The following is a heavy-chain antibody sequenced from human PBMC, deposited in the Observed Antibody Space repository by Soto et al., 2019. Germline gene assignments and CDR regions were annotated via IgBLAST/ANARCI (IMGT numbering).Heavy chain of an antibody. CDR3: ARAAIFGVVYECFDY. J-gene: IGHJ4*02. CDR2: ISSSSSTI. Sequence: EVQLVESGGGLVQPGGSLRLSCAASGFTFSSYSMNWVRQAPGKGLEWVSYISSSSSTIYYADSVKGRFTISRANAKNSLYLQMNSLRDEDTAVYYCARAAIFGVVYECFDYWGQGTLVTVSS. V-gene: IGHV3-48*02. CDR1: GFTFSSYS. D-gene: IGHD3-3*01.